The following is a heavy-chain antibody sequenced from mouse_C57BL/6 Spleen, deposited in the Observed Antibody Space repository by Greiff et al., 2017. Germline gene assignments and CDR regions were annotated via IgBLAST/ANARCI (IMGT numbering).Heavy chain of an antibody. J-gene: IGHJ2*01. CDR1: GFTFSSYA. D-gene: IGHD1-1*01. V-gene: IGHV5-9-1*02. CDR3: TREDYGSSYFDY. CDR2: ISSGGDYI. Sequence: EVQLQESGEGLVKPGGSLKLSCAASGFTFSSYAMSWVRQTPEKRLEWVAYISSGGDYIYYADTVKGRFTISRDNARNTLYLQMSSLKSEDTAMYYCTREDYGSSYFDYWGQGTTLTVSS.